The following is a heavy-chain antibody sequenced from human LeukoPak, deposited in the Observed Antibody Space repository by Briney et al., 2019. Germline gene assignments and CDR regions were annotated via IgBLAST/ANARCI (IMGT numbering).Heavy chain of an antibody. CDR2: IREDGRQK. CDR1: GFTFSSSW. D-gene: IGHD2-8*01. J-gene: IGHJ4*02. Sequence: GGSLRLSCVASGFTFSSSWMTWVRQAPGKGLEWVASIREDGRQKTAVDSVRGRFTISRDNAKNSVYLQMDSLRAEDTAVYYCARGPTNGQAFDYWGQGTLVSVSS. CDR3: ARGPTNGQAFDY. V-gene: IGHV3-7*01.